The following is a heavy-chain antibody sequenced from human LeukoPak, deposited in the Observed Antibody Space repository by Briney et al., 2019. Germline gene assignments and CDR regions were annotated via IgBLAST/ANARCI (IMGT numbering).Heavy chain of an antibody. D-gene: IGHD6-19*01. CDR1: GYTFTSYG. CDR3: ARGGLVPGDY. Sequence: ASVKVSCKASGYTFTSYGISWVRQAPGQGLEWMGWISGYNGNTNYVQKFQGRVTMTADTSTNTAYMELRSLRSDDTAVYYCARGGLVPGDYWGRGTLVTVSS. CDR2: ISGYNGNT. J-gene: IGHJ4*02. V-gene: IGHV1-18*01.